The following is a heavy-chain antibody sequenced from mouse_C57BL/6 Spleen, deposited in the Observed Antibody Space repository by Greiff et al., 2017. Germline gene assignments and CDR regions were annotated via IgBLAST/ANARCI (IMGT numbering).Heavy chain of an antibody. CDR3: ASPIYYYGSSPFDD. Sequence: VHVKQSGPVLVKPGASVKMSCKASGYTFTDYYMNWVKQSHGKSLEWIGVINPYNGGTSYNQKFKGKATLTVDKSSSTAYMEINSLTSEDSAVYYCASPIYYYGSSPFDDWGQGTTLTVSS. V-gene: IGHV1-19*01. D-gene: IGHD1-1*01. J-gene: IGHJ2*01. CDR1: GYTFTDYY. CDR2: INPYNGGT.